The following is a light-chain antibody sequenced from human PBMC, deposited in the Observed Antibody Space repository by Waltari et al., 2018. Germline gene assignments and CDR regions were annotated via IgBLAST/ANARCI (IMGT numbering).Light chain of an antibody. CDR2: DAS. V-gene: IGKV3-11*01. CDR1: KSISTY. CDR3: QQRSNWPRT. Sequence: VLTQSPATLSLSPGERATLSCRASKSISTYLAWYHQKPGQAPRLIIHDASNRAPGLPPRCSGSWSGTDFVLTISSREHEEFAVYYCQQRSNWPRTFGPGTRLEIK. J-gene: IGKJ1*01.